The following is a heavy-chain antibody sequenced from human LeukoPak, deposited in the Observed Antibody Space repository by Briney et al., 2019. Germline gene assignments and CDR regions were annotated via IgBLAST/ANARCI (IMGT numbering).Heavy chain of an antibody. CDR3: ARNVDTALVNGLLG. CDR1: GFTFRNYA. D-gene: IGHD5-18*01. CDR2: ISFDGSNI. V-gene: IGHV3-30*01. Sequence: PGGSLRLSCAASGFTFRNYAMHWVRQAPGQGLEWVAVISFDGSNIYYVDSVKGRFTISRDNSRHTLYLQMNSLRPEDTAVYYCARNVDTALVNGLLGWGQGTLVTVSS. J-gene: IGHJ4*02.